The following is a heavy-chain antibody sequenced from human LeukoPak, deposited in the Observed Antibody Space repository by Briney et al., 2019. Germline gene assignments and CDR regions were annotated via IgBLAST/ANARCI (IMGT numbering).Heavy chain of an antibody. J-gene: IGHJ4*02. CDR2: ISGSGDST. CDR3: ANRIAATGVVY. D-gene: IGHD6-13*01. V-gene: IGHV3-23*01. CDR1: GFTLRSYV. Sequence: GGSLRLSCVASGFTLRSYVMNWVRQTPGKGLEWVSSISGSGDSTFYADSVKGRFSISRDNSKNTLYLQVNGLRTEDTAVYYCANRIAATGVVYWGQGTLVTVSS.